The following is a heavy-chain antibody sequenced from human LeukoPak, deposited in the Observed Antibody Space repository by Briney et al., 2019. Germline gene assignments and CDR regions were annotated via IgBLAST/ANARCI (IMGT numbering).Heavy chain of an antibody. V-gene: IGHV4-61*09. CDR1: GGSISSGSYY. J-gene: IGHJ4*02. CDR2: IYTRGNT. CDR3: ARAEYKNGFSFDS. D-gene: IGHD2-8*01. Sequence: SETLSLTCTVSGGSISSGSYYWSWIRQPAGKGLEWIGHIYTRGNTNYNPSLKSRVTISVDTSNNQFSLRLTSVTAADTALYYCARAEYKNGFSFDSWGQGTLVTVSS.